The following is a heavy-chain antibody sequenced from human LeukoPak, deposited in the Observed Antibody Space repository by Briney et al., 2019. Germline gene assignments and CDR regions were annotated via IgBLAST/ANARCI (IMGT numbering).Heavy chain of an antibody. V-gene: IGHV3-48*03. CDR3: AREAKTASGSWWFDA. Sequence: GGSLRLSCAASGFTFSSHEMNWVRQAPGKGLEWVAYISGSGPVIYYADSVKGRFTISRDNAKDSLYLQLNSVRAEDTAVYYCAREAKTASGSWWFDAWGQGTLVTVSS. D-gene: IGHD6-13*01. J-gene: IGHJ5*02. CDR2: ISGSGPVI. CDR1: GFTFSSHE.